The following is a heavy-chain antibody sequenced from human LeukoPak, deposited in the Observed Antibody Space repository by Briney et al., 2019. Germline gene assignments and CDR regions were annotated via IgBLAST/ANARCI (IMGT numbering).Heavy chain of an antibody. CDR2: ISGSGGST. CDR3: ARDGVTTSLDY. CDR1: GFTFSSYA. Sequence: GGSLRLSCAASGFTFSSYAMSWVRQAPGKGLEWVSAISGSGGSTYYADSVKGRFTISRDNAKNTLYLQMESLRAEDTAVYYCARDGVTTSLDYWGQGTLVTVSS. D-gene: IGHD4-17*01. J-gene: IGHJ4*02. V-gene: IGHV3-23*01.